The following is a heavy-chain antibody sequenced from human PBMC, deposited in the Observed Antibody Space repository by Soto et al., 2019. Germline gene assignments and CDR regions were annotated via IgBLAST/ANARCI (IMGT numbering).Heavy chain of an antibody. D-gene: IGHD3-10*01. CDR3: ARILMNYYRLDY. Sequence: PSQTLCLTCTVSGASLNSGEYYWSWIRQPAGKGLEWIGHIYYSGSTYYNPSLKSRAGIAVDSSKSQVSLKRTSVTAADTAGYFCARILMNYYRLDYWGQGALVNVSS. CDR2: IYYSGST. J-gene: IGHJ4*02. V-gene: IGHV4-30-4*01. CDR1: GASLNSGEYY.